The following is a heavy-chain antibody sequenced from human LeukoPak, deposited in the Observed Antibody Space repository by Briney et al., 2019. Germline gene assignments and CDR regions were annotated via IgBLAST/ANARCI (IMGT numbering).Heavy chain of an antibody. J-gene: IGHJ4*02. CDR3: ARGPPYYYDSSGYSSLPDY. V-gene: IGHV1-18*01. Sequence: ASVKVSCKASGYTFTSYGISWVRQAPGRGLEWMGWISAYNGNTNYAQKLQGRVTMTTDTSTSTAYMELRSLRSDDTAVYYCARGPPYYYDSSGYSSLPDYWGQGTLVTVSS. CDR2: ISAYNGNT. D-gene: IGHD3-22*01. CDR1: GYTFTSYG.